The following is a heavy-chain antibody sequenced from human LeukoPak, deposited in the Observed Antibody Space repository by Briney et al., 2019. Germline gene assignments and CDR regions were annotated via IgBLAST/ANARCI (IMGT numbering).Heavy chain of an antibody. Sequence: GGSLRLSCAASGFPFSSYGMHWVRQAPGKGLEWVAVLSYDGSNEYYADSVKGRFTISRDNSKNTLYLQMNSLRVEDTAVYYCAGSWFYRDYFEYWGQGTLVSVSS. CDR1: GFPFSSYG. CDR3: AGSWFYRDYFEY. D-gene: IGHD3-10*01. CDR2: LSYDGSNE. J-gene: IGHJ4*02. V-gene: IGHV3-30*03.